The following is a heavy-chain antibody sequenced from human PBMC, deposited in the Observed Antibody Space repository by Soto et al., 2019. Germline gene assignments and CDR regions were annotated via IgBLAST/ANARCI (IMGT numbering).Heavy chain of an antibody. Sequence: EVQLLESGGGLVQPGGSLRLSCAASGFTFSSYAMSWVRQAPGKGLEWVSAISGSGGRTYYADSVKGRFTISRDNSKNTLYLQVNSLRAEDTAVCYCAKYYGDRQTDYWGQGTLVTVSS. CDR3: AKYYGDRQTDY. V-gene: IGHV3-23*01. CDR1: GFTFSSYA. J-gene: IGHJ4*02. D-gene: IGHD4-17*01. CDR2: ISGSGGRT.